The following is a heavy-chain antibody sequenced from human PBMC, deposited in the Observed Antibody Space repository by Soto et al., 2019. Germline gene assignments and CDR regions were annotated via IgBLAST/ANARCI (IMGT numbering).Heavy chain of an antibody. V-gene: IGHV3-11*01. CDR3: ASIRVSTAGRHFDY. CDR1: GFTFSDYY. Sequence: QVQLVESGGGLVKPGGSLRLSCAASGFTFSDYYMSWIRQAPGKGLEWVSYISSSGSSTHYTDSVKGRFTISRDNAKNSLSLEMNSLRAEDTAVYYCASIRVSTAGRHFDYWGQGTLVTVSS. CDR2: ISSSGSST. D-gene: IGHD6-13*01. J-gene: IGHJ4*02.